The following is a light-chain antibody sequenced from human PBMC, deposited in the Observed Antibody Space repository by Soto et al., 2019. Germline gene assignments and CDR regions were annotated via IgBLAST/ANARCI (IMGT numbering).Light chain of an antibody. V-gene: IGLV3-1*01. CDR2: QDS. Sequence: SYELTQPPSVSVSPGQTASITCSGAKSGDKYACWYQQKPGQSPVLVIYQDSKRPSGIPERFSGSNAGNTATRTISGTQAMDEADYYCQAWDSSTAVFCGGTKVTVL. CDR3: QAWDSSTAV. CDR1: KSGDKY. J-gene: IGLJ3*02.